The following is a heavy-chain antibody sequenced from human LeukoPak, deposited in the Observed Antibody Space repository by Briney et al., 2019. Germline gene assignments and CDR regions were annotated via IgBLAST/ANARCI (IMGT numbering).Heavy chain of an antibody. V-gene: IGHV1-18*01. J-gene: IGHJ4*02. Sequence: GASVKVSCKASGYTYSSYGISWVRQAPGQGLEWMGWINGYKGNTNYAQKLRGRVTMTTDTSTSTAYMELRSLRSDDTAVYYCARVSGDYGGQHVDYWGQGTLVTVSS. CDR2: INGYKGNT. D-gene: IGHD4-23*01. CDR1: GYTYSSYG. CDR3: ARVSGDYGGQHVDY.